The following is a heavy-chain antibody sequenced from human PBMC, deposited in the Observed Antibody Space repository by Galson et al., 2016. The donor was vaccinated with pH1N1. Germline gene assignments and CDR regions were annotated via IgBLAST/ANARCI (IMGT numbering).Heavy chain of an antibody. D-gene: IGHD3-3*01. J-gene: IGHJ4*02. CDR1: GFIFGSYW. CDR2: IKSDGSGT. CDR3: ARDGVGTVDFDY. V-gene: IGHV3-74*03. Sequence: SLRLSCAASGFIFGSYWMHWVRQVPGKGLVWVSRIKSDGSGTTYADSVKGRFTISRDNAKNTLYLQMNSLGAEDTAVYFCARDGVGTVDFDYWGQGTLVTVPS.